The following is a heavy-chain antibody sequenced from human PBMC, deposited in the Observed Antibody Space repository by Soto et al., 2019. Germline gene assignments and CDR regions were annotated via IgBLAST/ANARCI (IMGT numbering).Heavy chain of an antibody. CDR2: IYYSGST. CDR1: GGSISSYY. V-gene: IGHV4-59*01. CDR3: ARVVLASLGYYYYGIDV. D-gene: IGHD2-15*01. J-gene: IGHJ6*02. Sequence: SETLSLTCTVSGGSISSYYWSWIRQPPGKGLEWIGYIYYSGSTNYNPSLKSRVTISVDTSKNQFSLKLSSVTAADTAVYYCARVVLASLGYYYYGIDVWGQGTTVTVSS.